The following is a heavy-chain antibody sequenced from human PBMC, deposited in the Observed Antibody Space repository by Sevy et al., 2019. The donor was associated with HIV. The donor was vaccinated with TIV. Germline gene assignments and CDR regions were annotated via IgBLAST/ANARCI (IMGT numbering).Heavy chain of an antibody. V-gene: IGHV4-59*01. J-gene: IGHJ4*02. CDR1: GGSISSYY. Sequence: SETLSLTYTVSGGSISSYYWSWIRQPPGKGLEWIGYIYYSGSTNYNPSLKSRVTISVDTSKNQFSLKLSSVTAADTAVYYCARVEGGSLNFDYWGQGTLVTVSS. CDR3: ARVEGGSLNFDY. D-gene: IGHD3-16*01. CDR2: IYYSGST.